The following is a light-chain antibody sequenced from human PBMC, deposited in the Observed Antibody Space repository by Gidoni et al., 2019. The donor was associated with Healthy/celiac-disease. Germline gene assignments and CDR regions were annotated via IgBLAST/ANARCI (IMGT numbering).Light chain of an antibody. Sequence: QSALTQPASVSWSPGQSITISCTGTSSDVGGYNYVSWNQQHPGKAPKLMVYEVRNRPSGVSNRFSGSKSGNTASLTISGLQAEDEADYYCSSYTSSSTWVFGGGTKLTVL. CDR3: SSYTSSSTWV. CDR2: EVR. V-gene: IGLV2-14*01. J-gene: IGLJ3*02. CDR1: SSDVGGYNY.